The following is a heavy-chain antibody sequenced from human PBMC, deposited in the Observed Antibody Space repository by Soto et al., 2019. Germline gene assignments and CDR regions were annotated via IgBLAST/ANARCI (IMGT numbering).Heavy chain of an antibody. Sequence: QVQLVESGGGVVQPGRSLRLSCAASGFTFSSYAMQWVRQAPGKGLEWVAVISYDGSNKYYADSVKGRFTISRDNSKHTLYLQMNSLRAEDTAVYYCARDDRVDTAMVTSYWGQGTLVTVSS. V-gene: IGHV3-30-3*01. J-gene: IGHJ4*02. D-gene: IGHD5-18*01. CDR3: ARDDRVDTAMVTSY. CDR2: ISYDGSNK. CDR1: GFTFSSYA.